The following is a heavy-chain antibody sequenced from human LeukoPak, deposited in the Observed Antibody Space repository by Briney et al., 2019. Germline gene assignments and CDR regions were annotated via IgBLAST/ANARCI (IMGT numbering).Heavy chain of an antibody. CDR1: GFTFSSYA. Sequence: GGSLRLSCAASGFTFSSYAMSWVRQAPGKGLEWVSAISGSGGSTYYADSVKGRFTISRDNSKNTLYLQMNSPRAEDTAVYYCAKNPMVRGVILPSYFDYWGQGTLVTVSS. J-gene: IGHJ4*02. CDR2: ISGSGGST. CDR3: AKNPMVRGVILPSYFDY. D-gene: IGHD3-10*01. V-gene: IGHV3-23*01.